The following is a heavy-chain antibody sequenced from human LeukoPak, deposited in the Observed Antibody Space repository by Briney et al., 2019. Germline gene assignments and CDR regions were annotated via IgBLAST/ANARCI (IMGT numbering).Heavy chain of an antibody. D-gene: IGHD3-16*02. CDR1: GFIFNNYA. V-gene: IGHV3-23*01. Sequence: GGSLRLSCAASGFIFNNYAMTWVRLAPGRGLEWVSGISGSGSSTYYADSVKGRFGISRDNSKNPLYLQMNSLRAEDTAEYYCAKLGNDNVWGTYRDNWFDPWGQGTLVIVSS. CDR3: AKLGNDNVWGTYRDNWFDP. CDR2: ISGSGSST. J-gene: IGHJ5*02.